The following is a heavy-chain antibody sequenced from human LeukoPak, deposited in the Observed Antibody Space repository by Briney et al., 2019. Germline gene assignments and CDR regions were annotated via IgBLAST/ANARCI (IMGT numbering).Heavy chain of an antibody. CDR1: GVSFSGYY. V-gene: IGHV4-34*01. J-gene: IGHJ4*02. CDR3: AGYHYHSGSFYNGIDY. D-gene: IGHD3-10*01. Sequence: PSETLSLTCAVYGVSFSGYYWSWIRQSPGQGLEWIGEINHSGSTNYNPSLKSRVTISADTSKNQFSLMLSSVTAADTAVYYCAGYHYHSGSFYNGIDYWGQGTLVTVSS. CDR2: INHSGST.